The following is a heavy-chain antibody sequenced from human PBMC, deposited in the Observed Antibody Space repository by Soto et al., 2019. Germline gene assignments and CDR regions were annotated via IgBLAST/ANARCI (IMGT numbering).Heavy chain of an antibody. J-gene: IGHJ4*02. CDR1: GFTFSNYW. V-gene: IGHV3-74*01. CDR2: ISHDGSGT. Sequence: HPGGSLRFSCAASGFTFSNYWMHWVRQVPGRGLVWVSRISHDGSGTSYADSVKGRFTISRDNAKNTVYLQMNSLRAEDTAVYYCAKDDDYGRYFDWSTTIDYWGQGTLVTVSS. CDR3: AKDDDYGRYFDWSTTIDY. D-gene: IGHD3-9*01.